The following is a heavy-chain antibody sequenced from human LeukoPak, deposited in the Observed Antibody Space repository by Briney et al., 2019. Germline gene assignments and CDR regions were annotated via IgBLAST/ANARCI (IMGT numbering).Heavy chain of an antibody. CDR2: IRYDGSNK. Sequence: GGSLRLSCAASGFTFSSYGMHWVRQAPGKGLEWVAFIRYDGSNKYYADSVKGRFTISRDNSKNTLYLQMNRLRAEDTAVYYCAGIAVAGTRWFDLWGQGTLVTVSS. V-gene: IGHV3-30*02. CDR1: GFTFSSYG. J-gene: IGHJ5*02. D-gene: IGHD6-19*01. CDR3: AGIAVAGTRWFDL.